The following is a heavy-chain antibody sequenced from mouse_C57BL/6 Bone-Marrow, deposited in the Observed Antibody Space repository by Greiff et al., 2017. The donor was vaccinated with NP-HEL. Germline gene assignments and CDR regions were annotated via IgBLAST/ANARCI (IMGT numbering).Heavy chain of an antibody. Sequence: VQLQQSGAELVRPGASVKLSCTASGFNIKDDYMHWVKQRPEQGLEWIGWIDPENGDTEYASKFQGKATIPADTSSNTAYLQLSSLTSEDTAVYYCTPIYYGNYVGYRYFDVWGTGTTVTVSS. CDR3: TPIYYGNYVGYRYFDV. V-gene: IGHV14-4*01. CDR1: GFNIKDDY. J-gene: IGHJ1*03. D-gene: IGHD2-1*01. CDR2: IDPENGDT.